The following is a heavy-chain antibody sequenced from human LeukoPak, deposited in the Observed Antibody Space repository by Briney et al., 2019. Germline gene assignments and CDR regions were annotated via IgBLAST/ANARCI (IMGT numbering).Heavy chain of an antibody. V-gene: IGHV3-20*01. CDR1: GFSFDDYD. D-gene: IGHD2-21*01. J-gene: IGHJ6*02. CDR2: INWNGGST. CDR3: ARAPYFYGMDV. Sequence: GGSLRLSCAASGFSFDDYDMSWVRQAPGKGLEWVSGINWNGGSTGYADSMKGRFTISRDNAKKSLYLQMNSLRAEDTALYHCARAPYFYGMDVWGQGTTVTVSS.